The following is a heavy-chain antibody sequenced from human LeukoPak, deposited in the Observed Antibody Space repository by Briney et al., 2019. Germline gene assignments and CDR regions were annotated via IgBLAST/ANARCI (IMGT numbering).Heavy chain of an antibody. J-gene: IGHJ6*03. CDR2: ISSAGST. CDR1: GITLSTYV. D-gene: IGHD1-26*01. Sequence: GGSLRLSCAASGITLSTYVMNWVRQAPGKGLEWVSGISSAGSTYYADSVKGRFTISRDNAKNTLYLQMNSLRAEDTAVYYCARVSSGSYFGYYYYYMDVWGKGTTVTVSS. V-gene: IGHV3-23*01. CDR3: ARVSSGSYFGYYYYYMDV.